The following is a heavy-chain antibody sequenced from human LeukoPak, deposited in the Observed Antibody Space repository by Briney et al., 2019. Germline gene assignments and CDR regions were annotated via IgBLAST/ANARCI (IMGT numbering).Heavy chain of an antibody. CDR1: GFTFSDYD. Sequence: GGSLRLSCAVSGFTFSDYDMHWVRQAPGTGLEWVAFIRYDGGNKFYRDSVKGRFTISRDNPRNTLYLQMNSLRVEDTAVYYCTKLASASADYWGQGTLVTVSS. CDR3: TKLASASADY. V-gene: IGHV3-30*02. J-gene: IGHJ4*02. CDR2: IRYDGGNK. D-gene: IGHD3-3*01.